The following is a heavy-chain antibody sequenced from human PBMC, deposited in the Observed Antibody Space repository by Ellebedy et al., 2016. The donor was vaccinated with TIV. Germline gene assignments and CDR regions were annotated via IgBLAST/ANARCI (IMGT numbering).Heavy chain of an antibody. CDR2: ISAYNGNT. V-gene: IGHV1-18*01. D-gene: IGHD6-19*01. CDR1: GYTFTSHG. Sequence: AASVKVSCKASGYTFTSHGISWARQAPGQGLEWMGWISAYNGNTNYAQKPQGRVTMTTDTSTSTAYMELRSLRSDDTAVYYCAREPHSSGWSLLPYFDLWGRGTLVTVSS. CDR3: AREPHSSGWSLLPYFDL. J-gene: IGHJ2*01.